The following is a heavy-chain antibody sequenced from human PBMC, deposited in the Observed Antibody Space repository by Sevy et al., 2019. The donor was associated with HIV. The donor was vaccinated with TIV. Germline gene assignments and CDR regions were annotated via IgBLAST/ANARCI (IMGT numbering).Heavy chain of an antibody. V-gene: IGHV4-4*02. CDR2: IYPSGST. Sequence: SETLSLTCSVSGGSISSSNWWHWVRQPPGKGLEGIGEIYPSGSTNYNPSLKSRVTISVDNSKNQFTLKLNSVTAADTAVYYCSRGFDTPRGYDPWGQGTLVTVSS. J-gene: IGHJ5*02. CDR1: GGSISSSNW. D-gene: IGHD3-10*01. CDR3: SRGFDTPRGYDP.